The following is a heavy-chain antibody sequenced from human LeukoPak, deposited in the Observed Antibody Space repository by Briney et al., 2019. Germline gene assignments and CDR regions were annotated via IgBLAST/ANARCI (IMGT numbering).Heavy chain of an antibody. J-gene: IGHJ4*02. D-gene: IGHD6-13*01. CDR1: GGSISSSSYY. CDR3: AKETQVSLMYSSSWGLNY. Sequence: SETLSLTCTVSGGSISSSSYYWGWIRQPPGKGLEWIGSIYYSGSTYYNPSLKSRVTISVGTPKTQFSLKLSSVTAADTAVYYCAKETQVSLMYSSSWGLNYWGQGTLVTVSS. V-gene: IGHV4-39*07. CDR2: IYYSGST.